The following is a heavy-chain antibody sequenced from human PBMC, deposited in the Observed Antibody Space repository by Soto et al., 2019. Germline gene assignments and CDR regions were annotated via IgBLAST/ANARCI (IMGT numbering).Heavy chain of an antibody. CDR2: ISYDGSNK. D-gene: IGHD1-1*01. Sequence: QVQLVESGGGVVQPGRSLRLSCAASGFTFSSYAMHWVRQAPGKGLEWVAVISYDGSNKYYADSVKGRFTISRDNSKNTLYMQMNSLRAEDTAVYYCARGSPEYDGSKDYAFDIWGQGTMVTVSS. CDR1: GFTFSSYA. J-gene: IGHJ3*02. V-gene: IGHV3-30-3*01. CDR3: ARGSPEYDGSKDYAFDI.